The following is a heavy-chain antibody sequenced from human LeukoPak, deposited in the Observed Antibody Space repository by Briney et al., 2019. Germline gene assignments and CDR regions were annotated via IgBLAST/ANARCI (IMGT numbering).Heavy chain of an antibody. CDR2: IIPIFGTA. J-gene: IGHJ4*02. CDR3: AREGGSSWSFDY. D-gene: IGHD6-13*01. Sequence: ASVKVSCKASGGTFSSYAISWVRQAPGQGLEWMGGIIPIFGTANYAQKFQGRVTITADKSTSTAYMELSSLRSEDTAVYHCAREGGSSWSFDYWGQGTLVTVSS. CDR1: GGTFSSYA. V-gene: IGHV1-69*06.